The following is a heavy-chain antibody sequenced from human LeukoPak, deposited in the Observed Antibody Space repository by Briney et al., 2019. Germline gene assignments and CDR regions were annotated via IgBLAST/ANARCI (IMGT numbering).Heavy chain of an antibody. CDR3: AKETSGYSYGYFDY. CDR2: ISYDGSNK. Sequence: GRSLRLSCAASGFTFSSYAMHWVRQAPGKGLEWVAVISYDGSNKYYADSVKGRFTISRDNSKNTLYLQMNSLRAEDTAVYYCAKETSGYSYGYFDYWGQGTLVTVSS. J-gene: IGHJ4*02. V-gene: IGHV3-30*04. D-gene: IGHD5-18*01. CDR1: GFTFSSYA.